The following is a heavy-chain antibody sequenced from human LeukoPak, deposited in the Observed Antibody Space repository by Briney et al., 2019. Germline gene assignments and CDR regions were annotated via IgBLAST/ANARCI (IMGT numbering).Heavy chain of an antibody. V-gene: IGHV3-23*01. CDR1: GFTFSSYA. CDR3: AKDLYSSGWYRLCSDY. D-gene: IGHD6-19*01. Sequence: GGSLRLSCVVSGFTFSSYAMSWVRQAPGKGLEWVSAISGSGGSTYYADSVKGRFTISRDNSKNTLYLQMNSLRAEDTAVYYCAKDLYSSGWYRLCSDYWGQGTLVTVSS. J-gene: IGHJ4*02. CDR2: ISGSGGST.